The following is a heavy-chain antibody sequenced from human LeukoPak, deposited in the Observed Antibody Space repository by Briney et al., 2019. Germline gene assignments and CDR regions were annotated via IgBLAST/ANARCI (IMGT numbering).Heavy chain of an antibody. CDR2: IYHSGST. CDR1: GYSISSGYY. CDR3: ARDDGDYFPLYYFDY. Sequence: KPSETLSLTCAVSGYSISSGYYWGWIRQPPGQGLEWIGSIYHSGSTYYNPSLKSRVTISVDTSKNQFSLKLSSVTAADTAVYYCARDDGDYFPLYYFDYWGQGTLVTVSS. V-gene: IGHV4-38-2*02. J-gene: IGHJ4*02. D-gene: IGHD4-17*01.